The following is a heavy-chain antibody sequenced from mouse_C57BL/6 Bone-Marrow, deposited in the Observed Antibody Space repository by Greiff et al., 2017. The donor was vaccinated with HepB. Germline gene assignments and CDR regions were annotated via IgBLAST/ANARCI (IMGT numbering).Heavy chain of an antibody. V-gene: IGHV1-9*01. CDR3: ASLITTVDYYAMDY. CDR2: ILPGSGST. J-gene: IGHJ4*01. D-gene: IGHD1-1*01. CDR1: GYTFTGYG. Sequence: SGAELMKPGASVKISCKATGYTFTGYGVEWVKQRPGHGLEWIGEILPGSGSTNYNEQFKGKATFTAGTSSNTAYMQLSSLTTEDSAIYYCASLITTVDYYAMDYWGQGTSVTVSS.